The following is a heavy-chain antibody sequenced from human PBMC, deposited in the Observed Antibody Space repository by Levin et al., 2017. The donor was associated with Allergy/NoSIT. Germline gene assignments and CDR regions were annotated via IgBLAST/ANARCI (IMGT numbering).Heavy chain of an antibody. CDR2: ISHDGSNK. CDR3: AKPLGIGEAGWLESGLDV. V-gene: IGHV3-30*18. Sequence: GGSLRLSCAASGFTFSSYGMHWVRQAPGKGLEWVAVISHDGSNKYYADSVKGRFTISRDDSKNTLYLQMNSLRAEDTAVVYCAKPLGIGEAGWLESGLDVWGKGTTVTVSS. J-gene: IGHJ6*04. D-gene: IGHD6-13*01. CDR1: GFTFSSYG.